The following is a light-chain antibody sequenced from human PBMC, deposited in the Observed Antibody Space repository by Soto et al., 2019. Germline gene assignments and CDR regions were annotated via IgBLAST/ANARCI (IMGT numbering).Light chain of an antibody. CDR3: QVWDITTDHYV. CDR1: NIGSKR. CDR2: YDS. V-gene: IGLV3-21*04. J-gene: IGLJ1*01. Sequence: SYELTQPPSVSVAPEKTARLTCGGDNIGSKRVHWYRQKPGQAPVLVIYYDSDRPSGIPERFSGSNSGNTATLTINRVEAGDEADSYCQVWDITTDHYVFGTGTKVHVL.